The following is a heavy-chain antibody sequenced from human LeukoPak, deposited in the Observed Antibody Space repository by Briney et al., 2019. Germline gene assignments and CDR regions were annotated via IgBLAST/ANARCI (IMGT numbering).Heavy chain of an antibody. CDR1: GFTVRNNH. D-gene: IGHD5-12*01. J-gene: IGHJ4*02. CDR2: IKSKTDGGTT. V-gene: IGHV3-15*01. Sequence: GGSLRLSCAASGFTVRNNHMSWVRQAQGKGLEWVGRIKSKTDGGTTDYAAPVKGRFTISRDDSINTLNLQMNSLKTEDTAVYYCANLPGAGIYSGYDIDYWGQGTLVTVSS. CDR3: ANLPGAGIYSGYDIDY.